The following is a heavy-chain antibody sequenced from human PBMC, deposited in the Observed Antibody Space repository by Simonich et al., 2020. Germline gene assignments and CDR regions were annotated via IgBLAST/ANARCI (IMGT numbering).Heavy chain of an antibody. Sequence: EVQLVESGGGLVKPGGSLRLSCAASGFTFSSYSMNWVRQAPGKGLEWVSSSSSSNSYLYYADSVKGRFTISRDNAKNSLYLQMNSLRAEDTAVYYWARARGDSSSWYFDYWGQGTLVTVSS. J-gene: IGHJ4*02. V-gene: IGHV3-21*01. CDR1: GFTFSSYS. D-gene: IGHD6-13*01. CDR2: SSSSNSYL. CDR3: ARARGDSSSWYFDY.